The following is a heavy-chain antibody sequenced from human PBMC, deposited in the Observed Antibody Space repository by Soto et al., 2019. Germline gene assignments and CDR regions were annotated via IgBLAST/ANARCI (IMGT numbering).Heavy chain of an antibody. CDR2: IYPNDPET. J-gene: IGHJ4*02. V-gene: IGHV5-51*01. D-gene: IGHD6-13*01. CDR3: VRRGAAAPFDY. Sequence: GESLKISCKGSGYRFISYWIAWVRQMPGKGLEYMGIIYPNDPETRYSPSFQGQVTMSADKSISTVYLSWSSLKASDTAVYYCVRRGAAAPFDYWGQGTMVTVSS. CDR1: GYRFISYW.